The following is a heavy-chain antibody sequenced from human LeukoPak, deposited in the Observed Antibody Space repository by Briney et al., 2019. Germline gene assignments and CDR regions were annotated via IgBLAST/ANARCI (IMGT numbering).Heavy chain of an antibody. Sequence: SVKVSCKASGGTFSSYAISWVRQAPGQGLEWMGGISPIFGTANYAQKFQGRVTITTDESTSTAYMELSSLRSEDTAVYYCARVRTAYYDFWSGSSGAFDIWGQGTVVTVSS. CDR2: ISPIFGTA. D-gene: IGHD3-3*01. J-gene: IGHJ3*02. CDR3: ARVRTAYYDFWSGSSGAFDI. CDR1: GGTFSSYA. V-gene: IGHV1-69*05.